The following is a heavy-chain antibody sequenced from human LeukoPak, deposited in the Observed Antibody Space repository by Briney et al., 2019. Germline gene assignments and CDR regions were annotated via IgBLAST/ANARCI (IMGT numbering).Heavy chain of an antibody. J-gene: IGHJ4*02. CDR3: AKEDGSGSYYY. CDR2: ISGSGGST. V-gene: IGHV3-23*01. Sequence: GRSLRLSCAASGFTFSSYGMHWVRQAPGKGLEGVSAISGSGGSTYYADSVKGRFTISRDNSKNTLYLQMNSLRAEDTAVYYCAKEDGSGSYYYWGQGTLVTVSS. D-gene: IGHD3-10*01. CDR1: GFTFSSYG.